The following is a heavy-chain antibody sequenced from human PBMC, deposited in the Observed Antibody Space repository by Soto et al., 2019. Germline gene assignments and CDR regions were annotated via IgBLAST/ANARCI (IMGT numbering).Heavy chain of an antibody. D-gene: IGHD3-16*02. CDR2: ISYDASNK. CDR3: AKVSNYDYVWGSYRNWAFDY. V-gene: IGHV3-30*18. Sequence: QVQLVESGGGVVQPGRSLRLSCAASGFTFSSYGMHWVRQAPGKGLEWVAVISYDASNKYYADSVKGRFTISRDNSKNTLYLQMNSLRAEDTAVYYCAKVSNYDYVWGSYRNWAFDYWGQGTLVTVSS. J-gene: IGHJ4*02. CDR1: GFTFSSYG.